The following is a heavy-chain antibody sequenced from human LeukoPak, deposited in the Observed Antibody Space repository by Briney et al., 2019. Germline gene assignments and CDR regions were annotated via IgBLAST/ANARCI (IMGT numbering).Heavy chain of an antibody. CDR3: ARVGDFGVVIIPVFMGFDP. Sequence: ASVKVSCKASGYTFTSYGISWVRQAPGQGLEWMGWISAYNGNTNYAQKLQGRVTMTTDTSTSTACMELRSLRSDDTAVYYCARVGDFGVVIIPVFMGFDPWGQGTLVTVSS. J-gene: IGHJ5*02. D-gene: IGHD3-3*01. CDR1: GYTFTSYG. CDR2: ISAYNGNT. V-gene: IGHV1-18*01.